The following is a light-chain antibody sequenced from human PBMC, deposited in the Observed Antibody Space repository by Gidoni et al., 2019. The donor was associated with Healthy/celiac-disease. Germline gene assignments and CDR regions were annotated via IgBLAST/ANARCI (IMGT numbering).Light chain of an antibody. CDR3: RQSYSTLST. V-gene: IGKV1-39*01. Sequence: DIQMTQSPSSLSASVGDRVTITCRASQSISSYLNWYQQKPGKAPKLLIYAASSLRSGVPSRFSGSRSGTDFTLTISSLQPEDFATYYCRQSYSTLSTFGQGTRLEIK. CDR2: AAS. CDR1: QSISSY. J-gene: IGKJ5*01.